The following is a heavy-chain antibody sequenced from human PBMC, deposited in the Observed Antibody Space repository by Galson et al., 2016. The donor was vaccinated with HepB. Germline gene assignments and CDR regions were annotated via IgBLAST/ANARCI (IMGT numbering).Heavy chain of an antibody. Sequence: TLSLTCSVSTVSIGSGSYYWSWIRQHPGMGLEYIGYISSTGRTYYNPSLESRVAISMDTSENQFSVRLTSVPAADTAVYYCATRPPYVIWLPYFDYWGQGALVTVSS. D-gene: IGHD3-16*01. CDR2: ISSTGRT. J-gene: IGHJ4*02. CDR1: TVSIGSGSYY. CDR3: ATRPPYVIWLPYFDY. V-gene: IGHV4-31*03.